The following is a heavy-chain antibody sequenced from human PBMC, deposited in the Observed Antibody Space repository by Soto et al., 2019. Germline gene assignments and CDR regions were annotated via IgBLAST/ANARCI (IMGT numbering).Heavy chain of an antibody. CDR1: GGSISSSSYY. V-gene: IGHV4-39*01. D-gene: IGHD5-18*01. J-gene: IGHJ4*02. CDR2: IYYSGST. CDR3: ARHRYSYGVYYFDY. Sequence: SETLSLTCTVSGGSISSSSYYWGWIRQPPGKGLEWIGSIYYSGSTYYNPSLKSRVTISVDASKNQFSLKLSSVTAADTAVYYCARHRYSYGVYYFDYWGQGTLVTVSS.